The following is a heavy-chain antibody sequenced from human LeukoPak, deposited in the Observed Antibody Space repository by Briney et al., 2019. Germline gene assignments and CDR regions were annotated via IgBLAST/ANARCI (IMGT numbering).Heavy chain of an antibody. V-gene: IGHV1-69*13. CDR3: AKKYSTGLDP. CDR1: GGTFSNYV. D-gene: IGHD1-26*01. CDR2: IIPIFATA. Sequence: RASVKVSCKASGGTFSNYVINWVRQAPGQGLEWMGGIIPIFATADYAQKFQGRVTITADESTSTAYMELSSLRAEDTAIYYCAKKYSTGLDPWGQGTLVTVSS. J-gene: IGHJ5*02.